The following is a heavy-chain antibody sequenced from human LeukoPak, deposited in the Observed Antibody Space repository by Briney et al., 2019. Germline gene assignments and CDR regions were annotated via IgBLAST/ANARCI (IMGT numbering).Heavy chain of an antibody. D-gene: IGHD1-26*01. J-gene: IGHJ4*02. CDR1: GYTFTSYG. CDR3: ARDGVGATFDY. V-gene: IGHV1-18*01. Sequence: ASVTVSCKASGYTFTSYGISWVRQAPGQGLEWMGWISAYNGNTNYAQKFQGRVTMPTDTSTSTAYMELRSLRSDDTAVYYCARDGVGATFDYWGQGTLVTVSS. CDR2: ISAYNGNT.